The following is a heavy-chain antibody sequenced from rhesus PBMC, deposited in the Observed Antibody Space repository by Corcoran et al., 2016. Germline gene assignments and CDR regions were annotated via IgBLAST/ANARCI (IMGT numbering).Heavy chain of an antibody. CDR1: GGSISSNY. CDR3: ARVGLGYYYSGSPHFDY. D-gene: IGHD3-16*01. CDR2: ISGSGGTT. V-gene: IGHV4-173*01. Sequence: QLQLQESGPGLVKPSETLSLTCAVSGGSISSNYWSWIRQLPGKGLEWTGRISGSGGTTDYNPSLKSRVTISPDTSKNQFSLKLSSVTAADTAVYYCARVGLGYYYSGSPHFDYWGQGVLVTVSS. J-gene: IGHJ4*01.